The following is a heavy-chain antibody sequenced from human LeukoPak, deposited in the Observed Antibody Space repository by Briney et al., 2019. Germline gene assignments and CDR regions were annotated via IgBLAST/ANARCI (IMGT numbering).Heavy chain of an antibody. D-gene: IGHD3-22*01. Sequence: SETLSLTCTVSGDSINSLDWWSWVRQPPGKGLEWIGEMYLSGTTHSNPSVKSRATISIDKSKNQFFLNLSSVTAADTAVYYCAGLVGRYSSGLYYYYFDYWGQGTLVTVSS. CDR3: AGLVGRYSSGLYYYYFDY. CDR1: GDSINSLDW. CDR2: MYLSGTT. V-gene: IGHV4-4*02. J-gene: IGHJ4*02.